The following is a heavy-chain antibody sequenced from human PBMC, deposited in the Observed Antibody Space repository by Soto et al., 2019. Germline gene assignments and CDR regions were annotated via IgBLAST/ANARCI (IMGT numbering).Heavy chain of an antibody. D-gene: IGHD1-20*01. J-gene: IGHJ4*02. CDR1: GFPFSTYA. Sequence: PGGSLILSGASSGFPFSTYAMIGVRQAPGKGLEWVSGISVSGYSTYYADSVKGRFTISRDNSKNTLYLQMNSLRAEDTAVYYCAKGLTGPSDYCGKGNLVTVSS. CDR3: AKGLTGPSDY. V-gene: IGHV3-23*01. CDR2: ISVSGYST.